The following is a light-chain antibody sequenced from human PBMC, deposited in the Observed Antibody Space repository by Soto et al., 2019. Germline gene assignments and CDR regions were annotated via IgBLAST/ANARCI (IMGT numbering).Light chain of an antibody. V-gene: IGKV1-39*01. J-gene: IGKJ1*01. CDR1: QSISSY. CDR3: QQSYSTPPWT. CDR2: AAS. Sequence: DIQMTQSPSSLSASVGDRVTITCRASQSISSYLNWYQQTPGKAPKLLIYAASSLQTGVPSRFSGSGSGTEFTLTISSLQPEDFATYYCQQSYSTPPWTFGQGTKVEIK.